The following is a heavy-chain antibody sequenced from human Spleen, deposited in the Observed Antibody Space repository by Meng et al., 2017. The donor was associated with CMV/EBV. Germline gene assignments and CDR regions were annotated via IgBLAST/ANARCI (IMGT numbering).Heavy chain of an antibody. J-gene: IGHJ5*02. CDR2: INPNSGGT. V-gene: IGHV1-2*02. D-gene: IGHD1-26*01. Sequence: ASVKVSCKASGYTLGSYFMHWVRQAPGQGLEWMGWINPNSGGTNYAQKFQGRVTMTRDTSISTAYMELSRLRSDDTAVYYCARGGLIVGATLQRLNWFDPWGQGTLVTVSS. CDR3: ARGGLIVGATLQRLNWFDP. CDR1: GYTLGSYF.